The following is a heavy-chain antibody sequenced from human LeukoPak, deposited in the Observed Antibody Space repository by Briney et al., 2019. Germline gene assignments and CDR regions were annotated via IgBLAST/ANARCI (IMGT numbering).Heavy chain of an antibody. CDR3: AIRFLEWSNWFDP. Sequence: GASVKVSCKASGYTFTSYDINWVRQATGQGLEWMGWMNPNSGNTGYAQKFQGRVTITRNTSISTAYMELSSLRSEDTAVYYCAIRFLEWSNWFDPWGQGTLVTVSS. CDR1: GYTFTSYD. CDR2: MNPNSGNT. D-gene: IGHD3-3*01. V-gene: IGHV1-8*03. J-gene: IGHJ5*02.